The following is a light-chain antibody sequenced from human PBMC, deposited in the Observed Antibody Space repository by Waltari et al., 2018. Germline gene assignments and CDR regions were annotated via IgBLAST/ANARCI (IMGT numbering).Light chain of an antibody. V-gene: IGKV3-15*01. CDR2: GAS. CDR3: QQYNNWPPGT. Sequence: ETVVTQSPATLSVSPGARATLSCKTSQTICRSLAWYQQKPGQAPRLVIYGASIRATGIPARFSGSGYETEFALTISGLQSEDFAVYYCQQYNNWPPGTFGQGTKVEI. J-gene: IGKJ1*01. CDR1: QTICRS.